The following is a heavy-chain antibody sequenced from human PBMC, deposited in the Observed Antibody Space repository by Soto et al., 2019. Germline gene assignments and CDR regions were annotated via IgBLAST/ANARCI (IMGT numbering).Heavy chain of an antibody. CDR2: ISSSGSTI. D-gene: IGHD3-3*02. J-gene: IGHJ6*02. V-gene: IGHV3-11*01. CDR3: ARGSFPEWSTPSMDV. Sequence: PGGSLRLSCSASGFTFSDYYMSWIRQAPGKGLEWVSYISSSGSTIYYADSVKGRFTISRGNAKNSLYLQMNSLRAEDTAVYYCARGSFPEWSTPSMDVWGQGTTVTVSS. CDR1: GFTFSDYY.